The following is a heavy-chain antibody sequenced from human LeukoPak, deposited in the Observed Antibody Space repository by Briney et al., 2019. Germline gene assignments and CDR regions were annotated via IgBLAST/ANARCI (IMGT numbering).Heavy chain of an antibody. J-gene: IGHJ4*02. CDR3: ARVGCYYGSGSYYFDY. CDR1: GGSFSGYY. CDR2: INHSGST. Sequence: SETLSLTCAVYGGSFSGYYWSWIRQPPGKGLEWIGEINHSGSTNYNPSLKSRVTISVDTSKNQFSLKLSSVTAADTAVYYCARVGCYYGSGSYYFDYWGQGTLVTASS. V-gene: IGHV4-34*01. D-gene: IGHD3-10*01.